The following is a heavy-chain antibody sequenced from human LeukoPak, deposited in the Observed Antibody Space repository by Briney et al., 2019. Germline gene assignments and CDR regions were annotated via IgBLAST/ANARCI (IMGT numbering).Heavy chain of an antibody. V-gene: IGHV1-18*01. Sequence: ASVKASCKASGYTFTSYGISWVRQAPGQGLEWMGWISAYNGNTNYAQELQGRVTMTTDTSTSTAYMELRSLRSDDTAVYYCARSFLGWFGELLRPSDYWGQGTLVTVSS. CDR2: ISAYNGNT. CDR3: ARSFLGWFGELLRPSDY. D-gene: IGHD3-10*01. CDR1: GYTFTSYG. J-gene: IGHJ4*02.